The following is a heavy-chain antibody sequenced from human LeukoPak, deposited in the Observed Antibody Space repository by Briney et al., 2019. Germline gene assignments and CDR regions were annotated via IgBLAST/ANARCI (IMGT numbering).Heavy chain of an antibody. V-gene: IGHV4-59*08. CDR1: GGSISSYY. D-gene: IGHD2-21*02. Sequence: SETLSLTCTVSGGSISSYYWSWIRQPPGKGLEWIGYIYYSGSTTYNPSLKSRVTISVDTSKNQFSLKLSSVTAADTAVYYCARHLLRRWFDPWGQGTLVTVSS. CDR3: ARHLLRRWFDP. CDR2: IYYSGST. J-gene: IGHJ5*02.